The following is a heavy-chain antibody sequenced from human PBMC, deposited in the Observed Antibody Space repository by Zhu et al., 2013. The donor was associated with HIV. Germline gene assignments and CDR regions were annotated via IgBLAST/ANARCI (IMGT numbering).Heavy chain of an antibody. CDR1: GGTFTRYA. V-gene: IGHV1-18*04. Sequence: QVQLVQSGAEVKKPGSSVKVSCKASGGTFTRYAISWVRQAPGQGLEWMGGINPYNGDTKYARRFQGRVTMSTDTSTNTAYMEVRTLRSDDTAVYFCARDHSAAARRGFDYWAQGTLVTVSS. D-gene: IGHD6-13*01. CDR3: ARDHSAAARRGFDY. CDR2: INPYNGDT. J-gene: IGHJ4*02.